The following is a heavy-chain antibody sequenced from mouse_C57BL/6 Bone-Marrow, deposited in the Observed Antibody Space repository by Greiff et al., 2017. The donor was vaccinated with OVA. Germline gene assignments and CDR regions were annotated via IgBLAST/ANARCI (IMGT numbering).Heavy chain of an antibody. CDR1: GFTFSSYG. V-gene: IGHV5-6*01. D-gene: IGHD1-3*01. Sequence: EVKLQESGGDLVKPGGSLKLSCAASGFTFSSYGMSWVRQTPDKRLEWVATISSGGSYTYYPDSVKGRFTISRDNAKNTLYLQMSSLKSEDTAMYYCARQGPLKVCAYWGQGTLVTVSA. CDR3: ARQGPLKVCAY. J-gene: IGHJ3*01. CDR2: ISSGGSYT.